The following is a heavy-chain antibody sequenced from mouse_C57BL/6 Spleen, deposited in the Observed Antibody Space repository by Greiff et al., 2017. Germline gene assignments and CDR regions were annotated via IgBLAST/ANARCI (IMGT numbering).Heavy chain of an antibody. CDR2: IYPGSGST. D-gene: IGHD2-2*01. V-gene: IGHV1-55*01. Sequence: QVQLKQPGAELVKPGASVKMSCKASGYTFTSYWITWVKQRPGQGLEWLGDIYPGSGSTNYTEKVKSKATLTVDTSSSTAYMQLSILTSEDAAVYYGARVYYGYDDYAMDYWGQGTSVTVSS. CDR1: GYTFTSYW. CDR3: ARVYYGYDDYAMDY. J-gene: IGHJ4*01.